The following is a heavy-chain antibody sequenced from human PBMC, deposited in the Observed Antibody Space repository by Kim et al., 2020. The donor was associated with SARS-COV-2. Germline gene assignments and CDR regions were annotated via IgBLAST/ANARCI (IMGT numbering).Heavy chain of an antibody. V-gene: IGHV3-48*02. D-gene: IGHD2-2*01. Sequence: VKGRFTISRDNAKSSLYLQMNSLRDEDTAVYYCARDGQIVVVPAATFFDYWGQGTLVTVSS. CDR3: ARDGQIVVVPAATFFDY. J-gene: IGHJ4*02.